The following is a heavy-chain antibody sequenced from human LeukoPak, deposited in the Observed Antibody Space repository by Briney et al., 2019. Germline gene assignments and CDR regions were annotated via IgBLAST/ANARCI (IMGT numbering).Heavy chain of an antibody. CDR3: AKSDYYDSSGYLAVQEYYFDY. D-gene: IGHD3-22*01. Sequence: QPGGSLRLSCAASGFTFSSYDMHWVRQAPGKGLEWVAVISYDGSNKYYADSVKGRFTISRDNSKNTLYVQMNSLRAEDTAVYYCAKSDYYDSSGYLAVQEYYFDYWGQGTLVTVSS. CDR2: ISYDGSNK. V-gene: IGHV3-30*18. J-gene: IGHJ4*02. CDR1: GFTFSSYD.